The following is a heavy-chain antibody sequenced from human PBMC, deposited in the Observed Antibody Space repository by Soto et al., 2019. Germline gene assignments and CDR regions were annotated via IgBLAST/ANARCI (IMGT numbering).Heavy chain of an antibody. Sequence: PSETLSLTCTVSGGSISSYYWSWIRQPPGKGLEWIGYIYYSGSTNYNPSLKSRVTISVDTSKNQFSLKLSSVTASDAAVYYCATFRGMTTATTERYFDYWGQGTLVTVSS. CDR2: IYYSGST. CDR1: GGSISSYY. D-gene: IGHD4-17*01. CDR3: ATFRGMTTATTERYFDY. J-gene: IGHJ4*02. V-gene: IGHV4-59*08.